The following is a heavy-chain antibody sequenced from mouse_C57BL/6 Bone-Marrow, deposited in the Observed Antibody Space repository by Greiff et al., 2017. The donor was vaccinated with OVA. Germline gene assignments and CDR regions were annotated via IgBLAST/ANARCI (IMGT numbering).Heavy chain of an antibody. V-gene: IGHV1-61*01. Sequence: VQLQQPGAELVRPGSSVKLSCKASGYTFTSYWMEWVKQRPGQGLEWIGNIYPSDSETHYNQKFKDKATLTVDKSSSTAYMQLSSLTSEDSAVYYCARSRAWFAYWGQGTLVTVSA. CDR1: GYTFTSYW. CDR3: ARSRAWFAY. J-gene: IGHJ3*01. CDR2: IYPSDSET.